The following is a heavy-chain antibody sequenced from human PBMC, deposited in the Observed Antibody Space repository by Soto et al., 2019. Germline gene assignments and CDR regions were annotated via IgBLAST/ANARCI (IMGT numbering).Heavy chain of an antibody. Sequence: ASVKVSCKASGYTFTGYYMHWVRQAPGQGLEWMGWINPNSGGTNYAQKFQGRVTMTRDTSISTAYMELSRLRSDDTAVFYCARAPNPYSSSSGWFDPWGQGTLVTVSS. CDR3: ARAPNPYSSSSGWFDP. J-gene: IGHJ5*02. CDR2: INPNSGGT. V-gene: IGHV1-2*02. CDR1: GYTFTGYY. D-gene: IGHD6-6*01.